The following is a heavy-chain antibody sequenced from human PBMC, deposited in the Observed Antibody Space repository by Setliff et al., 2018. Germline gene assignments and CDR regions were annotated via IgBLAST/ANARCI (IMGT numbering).Heavy chain of an antibody. V-gene: IGHV4-61*02. J-gene: IGHJ5*02. CDR3: ARARYSNFLNWFDP. D-gene: IGHD4-4*01. CDR2: IYTSGST. CDR1: GYSISSGYY. Sequence: SETLSLTCSVSGYSISSGYYWSWIRQPAGKGLEWIGRIYTSGSTNYNPPLKSRVTISVDTSKNQFSLKLSSVTAADTAVYYCARARYSNFLNWFDPWGQGTLVTVSS.